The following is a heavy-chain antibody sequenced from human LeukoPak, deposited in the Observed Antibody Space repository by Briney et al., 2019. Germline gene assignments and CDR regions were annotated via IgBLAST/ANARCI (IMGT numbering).Heavy chain of an antibody. CDR3: AGLSSLFDY. J-gene: IGHJ4*02. V-gene: IGHV4-4*02. Sequence: PSETLSLTCTVSGGSISSSNWWNWVRQPPGKGLEWIGEIYHSGSTNYNPSLKSRITISVDTSKNQFSLKLSSVTAADTAVYYCAGLSSLFDYWGQGTLVTVSS. CDR2: IYHSGST. CDR1: GGSISSSNW.